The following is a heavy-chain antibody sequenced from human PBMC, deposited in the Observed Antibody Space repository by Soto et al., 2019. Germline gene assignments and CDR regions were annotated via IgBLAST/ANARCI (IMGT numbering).Heavy chain of an antibody. CDR1: GGSMSSYY. CDR2: IYYSGST. Sequence: QVQLQESGPGLVKPSETLSLTCTVSGGSMSSYYWNWIRQPPGKGLEWIGYIYYSGSTNYNPSLKSLVTISVDTSKNQFSLKLSSVTAADTAVYYCARTYGDYVGYAFDIWGQGTMVTVSS. V-gene: IGHV4-59*01. J-gene: IGHJ3*02. CDR3: ARTYGDYVGYAFDI. D-gene: IGHD4-17*01.